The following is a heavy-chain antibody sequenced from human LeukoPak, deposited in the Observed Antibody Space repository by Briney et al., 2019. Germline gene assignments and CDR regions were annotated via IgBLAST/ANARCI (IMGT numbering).Heavy chain of an antibody. CDR1: GGSISSSSYY. D-gene: IGHD3-22*01. Sequence: SETLSLTCTVSGGSISSSSYYWCWIRQPPGKGLERIGSIYYSWSTYYNPSLKSRVTISVDTSNNRSSLKLSSMTAADTAVYYCARQPPDSNGYCFDYWGQGTLVTVSS. J-gene: IGHJ4*02. CDR2: IYYSWST. V-gene: IGHV4-39*01. CDR3: ARQPPDSNGYCFDY.